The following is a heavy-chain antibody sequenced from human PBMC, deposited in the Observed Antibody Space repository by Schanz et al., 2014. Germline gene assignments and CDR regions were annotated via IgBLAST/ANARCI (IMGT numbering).Heavy chain of an antibody. CDR3: ARDGVDAAAGGNY. Sequence: QVQLVQSGAEVKKPGSSVKVSCKASGGTFNSYTINWVRQAPGQGLEWMGRIIPILGIANYAQKFQGRVTMTRDTSTSTVYMELSSLRSEDTAVYYCARDGVDAAAGGNYWGQGTLVTVSS. V-gene: IGHV1-69*08. J-gene: IGHJ4*02. D-gene: IGHD6-13*01. CDR1: GGTFNSYT. CDR2: IIPILGIA.